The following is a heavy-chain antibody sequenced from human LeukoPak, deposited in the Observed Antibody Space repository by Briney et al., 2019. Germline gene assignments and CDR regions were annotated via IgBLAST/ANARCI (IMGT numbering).Heavy chain of an antibody. D-gene: IGHD3-22*01. CDR3: ARTSSGPMDV. Sequence: GGSLRLSCAASKYIFSSYWMNWVRQAPGKGLEWVAVISYDGSNKYYADSVKGRFTISRDNSKNTLYLQMNSLRAEDTAVYYCARTSSGPMDVWGKGTTVTVSS. CDR1: KYIFSSYW. CDR2: ISYDGSNK. J-gene: IGHJ6*03. V-gene: IGHV3-30*03.